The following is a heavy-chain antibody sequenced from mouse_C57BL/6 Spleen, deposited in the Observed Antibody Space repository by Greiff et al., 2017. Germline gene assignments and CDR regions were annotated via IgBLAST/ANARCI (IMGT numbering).Heavy chain of an antibody. J-gene: IGHJ2*01. CDR3: ARLDYGTPGDFDY. V-gene: IGHV1-72*01. CDR2: IDPNSGGT. CDR1: GYTFTSYW. Sequence: QVQLQQPVAELVKPGASVKLSCKASGYTFTSYWMHWVKQRPGRGLEWIGRIDPNSGGTKYTEKFKSKATLTVDKPSSTAYLQLSSLTSEDSAVYYCARLDYGTPGDFDYWGQGTTLTVSS. D-gene: IGHD1-1*01.